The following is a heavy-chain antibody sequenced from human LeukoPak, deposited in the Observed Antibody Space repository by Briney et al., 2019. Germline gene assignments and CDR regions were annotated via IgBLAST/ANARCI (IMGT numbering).Heavy chain of an antibody. V-gene: IGHV3-48*03. CDR1: GFTFSSYE. Sequence: QSGGSLRLSCAASGFTFSSYEVNWVRQAPGKGLEWTSYISSRGSTIYYADSVKGRFTISRDNAKNSLYLLMNSLRAEDTAVYYCASGAYRDYFDYWGQGTLVTVSS. D-gene: IGHD1-26*01. J-gene: IGHJ4*02. CDR3: ASGAYRDYFDY. CDR2: ISSRGSTI.